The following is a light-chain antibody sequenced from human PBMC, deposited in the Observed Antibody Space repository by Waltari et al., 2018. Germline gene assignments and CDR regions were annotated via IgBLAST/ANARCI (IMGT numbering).Light chain of an antibody. CDR1: SSNIGTNT. Sequence: QSVLTQPPSASGTPGQGVTISCSGSSSNIGTNTVRWYQQFPGTAPQLLIHTDNQRPSGVPDRFSGSKSGTSASLAISGLQSEDEAHYFCAAWDDSLNTRLFGGGTKVTVL. CDR3: AAWDDSLNTRL. V-gene: IGLV1-44*01. J-gene: IGLJ3*02. CDR2: TDN.